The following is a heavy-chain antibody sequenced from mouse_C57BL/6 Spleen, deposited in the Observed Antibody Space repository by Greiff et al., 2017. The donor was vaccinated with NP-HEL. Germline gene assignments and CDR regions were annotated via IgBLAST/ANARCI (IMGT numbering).Heavy chain of an antibody. CDR3: VRHGNYPAY. V-gene: IGHV10-1*01. CDR1: GFSFNTYA. J-gene: IGHJ3*01. Sequence: EVKVVESGGGLVQPKGSLKLSCAASGFSFNTYAMNWVRQAPGKGLEWVARIRSKSNNYATYYADSVKDRFTISRDDSESMLYLQMNNLKTEDTAMYYCVRHGNYPAYWGQGTLVTVSA. D-gene: IGHD2-1*01. CDR2: IRSKSNNYAT.